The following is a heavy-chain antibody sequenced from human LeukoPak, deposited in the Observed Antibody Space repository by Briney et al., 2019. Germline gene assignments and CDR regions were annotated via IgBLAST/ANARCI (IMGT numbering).Heavy chain of an antibody. CDR2: IIPILGIA. V-gene: IGHV1-69*04. CDR1: GGTFSSYA. CDR3: ARDPIFSSGWYGDDFDY. Sequence: ASVKVSCKASGGTFSSYAISWVRQAPGQGLEWMGRIIPILGIANYAQKFQGRVTITADKSTSTAYMELSSLRSEDTAVYYCARDPIFSSGWYGDDFDYWGQGTLVTVSS. D-gene: IGHD6-19*01. J-gene: IGHJ4*02.